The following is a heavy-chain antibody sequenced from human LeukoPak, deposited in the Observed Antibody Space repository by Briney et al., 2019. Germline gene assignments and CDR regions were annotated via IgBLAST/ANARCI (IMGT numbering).Heavy chain of an antibody. CDR1: GFTFSSSS. Sequence: GGSLRLSCAASGFTFSSSSMSWVRQAPGKGLEWVSVISGSGGSTDYADSVKGRFTISRDNSKNTLYLQINSLRAEDTAVYYCAKGSGWYIWGQGTLVTVSS. CDR2: ISGSGGST. CDR3: AKGSGWYI. V-gene: IGHV3-23*01. D-gene: IGHD6-19*01. J-gene: IGHJ4*02.